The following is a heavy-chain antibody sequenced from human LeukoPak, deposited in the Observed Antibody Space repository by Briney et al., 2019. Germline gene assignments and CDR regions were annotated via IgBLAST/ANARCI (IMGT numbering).Heavy chain of an antibody. Sequence: GASVKASCKVSGYTLTELSMHWVRQAPGKGLEWMGGFDPEYGEIIYAQKFQGRVTMTEDTSTDTAYMELSSLRSEDTAVYYCATNRIVVVPAAMWGGWFDPWGQGTLVTVSS. V-gene: IGHV1-24*01. J-gene: IGHJ5*02. CDR1: GYTLTELS. D-gene: IGHD2-2*01. CDR3: ATNRIVVVPAAMWGGWFDP. CDR2: FDPEYGEI.